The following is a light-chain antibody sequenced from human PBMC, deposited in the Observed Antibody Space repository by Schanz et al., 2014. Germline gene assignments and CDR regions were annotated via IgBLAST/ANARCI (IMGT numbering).Light chain of an antibody. CDR3: SSYAGSRVAV. CDR2: NVN. Sequence: QSVLTQPRSVSGSPGQSVTISCTGTNSDVGGYDYVSWYQQHPGKAPKLLIYNVNERPSGVPDRFSGSKSGNTASLTVSGLQADDEADYYCSSYAGSRVAVFGGGTKLTVL. V-gene: IGLV2-11*01. CDR1: NSDVGGYDY. J-gene: IGLJ2*01.